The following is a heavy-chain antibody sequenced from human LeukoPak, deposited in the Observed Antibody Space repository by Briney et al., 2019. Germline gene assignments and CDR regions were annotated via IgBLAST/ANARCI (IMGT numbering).Heavy chain of an antibody. V-gene: IGHV3-48*03. Sequence: PGGSLRLSCAASGFTFSSYEMNWVRQAPGKGLEWVSYISSSGSTIYYADSVKGRYTISRDNAKNSLYLQMNSLRAEDTAVYYCARESGTTVTIGSIDYWGQGTLVTVSS. CDR1: GFTFSSYE. J-gene: IGHJ4*02. D-gene: IGHD4-17*01. CDR2: ISSSGSTI. CDR3: ARESGTTVTIGSIDY.